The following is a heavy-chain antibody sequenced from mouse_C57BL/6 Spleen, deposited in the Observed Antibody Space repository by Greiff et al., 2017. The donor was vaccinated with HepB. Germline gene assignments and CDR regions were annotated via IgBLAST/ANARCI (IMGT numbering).Heavy chain of an antibody. CDR3: ARNSNYGDYAMDY. CDR2: INPNNGGT. V-gene: IGHV1-26*01. Sequence: VQLQQSGPELVKPGASVKISCKASGYTFTDYYMNWVKQSHGKSLEWIGDINPNNGGTSYNQKFKGKATLTVDKSSSTAYMELRSLTSEDSAVYYCARNSNYGDYAMDYWGQGTSVTVSS. CDR1: GYTFTDYY. J-gene: IGHJ4*01. D-gene: IGHD2-5*01.